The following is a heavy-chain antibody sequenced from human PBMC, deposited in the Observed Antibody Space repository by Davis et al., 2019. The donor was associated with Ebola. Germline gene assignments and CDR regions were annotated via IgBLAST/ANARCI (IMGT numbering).Heavy chain of an antibody. CDR3: AREVKITMIVVVTHAFDI. J-gene: IGHJ3*02. D-gene: IGHD3-22*01. Sequence: MPGGSLRLSCTVSGGSISSSSYYWGWIRQPPGKGLEWIGEIYHSGSTNYNPSLKSRVTISVDTSKNQFSLKLSSVTAADTAVYYCAREVKITMIVVVTHAFDIWGQGTMVTVSS. CDR1: GGSISSSSYY. CDR2: IYHSGST. V-gene: IGHV4-39*07.